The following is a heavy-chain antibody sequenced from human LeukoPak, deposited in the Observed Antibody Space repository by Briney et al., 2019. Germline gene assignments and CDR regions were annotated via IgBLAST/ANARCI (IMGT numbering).Heavy chain of an antibody. V-gene: IGHV4-34*01. CDR1: GGSFSGYY. CDR2: INHSGST. D-gene: IGHD3-10*01. J-gene: IGHJ4*02. CDR3: ARGVRWYYGSGSYYNYFDY. Sequence: SETLSLTCAVYGGSFSGYYWSWIRQPPGKGLEWIGEINHSGSTNYNPSLKSRVTISVDTSKNQFSLKLSSVTAADTAVYYCARGVRWYYGSGSYYNYFDYWGQGTLVTVSS.